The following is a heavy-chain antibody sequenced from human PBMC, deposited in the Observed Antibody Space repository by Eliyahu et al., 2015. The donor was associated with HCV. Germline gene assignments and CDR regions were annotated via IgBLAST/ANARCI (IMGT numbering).Heavy chain of an antibody. CDR1: GFTXSSXA. CDR2: XSGSGGRT. J-gene: IGHJ4*02. V-gene: IGHV3-23*04. D-gene: IGHD3-22*01. Sequence: EVQLVESGXGLVQPGGSLRLSCAASGFTXSSXAMSXVRXAPGKGLEWVSAXSGSGGRTYYADSVKGRFTISRXNSKNTLYLQMNSLRAEDTAVYYCAKDGPPYYYDSSGYYYGDYWGQGTLVTVSS. CDR3: AKDGPPYYYDSSGYYYGDY.